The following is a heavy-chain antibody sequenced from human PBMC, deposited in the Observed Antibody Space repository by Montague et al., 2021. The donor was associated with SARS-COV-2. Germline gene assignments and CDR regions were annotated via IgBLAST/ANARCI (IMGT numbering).Heavy chain of an antibody. CDR2: IHKSGTT. J-gene: IGHJ4*02. Sequence: SETLSLTCNVSGDSISTTTFYWGWIRQPPGKGLEWIGSIHKSGTTSYNPSLRSRVAISLDTSKNPFSLTLDSVTAADTAVYYCARAGERGTITFFDHWGQGTLVTVSS. CDR3: ARAGERGTITFFDH. CDR1: GDSISTTTFY. V-gene: IGHV4-39*02. D-gene: IGHD5-24*01.